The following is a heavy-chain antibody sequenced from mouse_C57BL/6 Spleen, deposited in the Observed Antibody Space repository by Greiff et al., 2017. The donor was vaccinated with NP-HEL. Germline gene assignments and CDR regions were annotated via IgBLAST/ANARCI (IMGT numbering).Heavy chain of an antibody. J-gene: IGHJ4*01. CDR3: ARGGTYYAMDY. CDR2: ISYDGSN. Sequence: EVKVEESGPGLVKPSQSLSLTCSVTGYSITSGYYWNWIRQFPGNKLEWMGYISYDGSNNYNPSLKNRISITRDTSKNQFFLKLNSVTTEDTATYYCARGGTYYAMDYWGQGTSVTVSS. V-gene: IGHV3-6*01. CDR1: GYSITSGYY. D-gene: IGHD3-3*01.